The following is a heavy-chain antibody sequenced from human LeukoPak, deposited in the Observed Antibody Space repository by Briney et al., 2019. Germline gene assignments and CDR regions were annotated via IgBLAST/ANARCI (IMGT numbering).Heavy chain of an antibody. CDR2: ITPIFGTA. D-gene: IGHD5-18*01. V-gene: IGHV1-69*06. CDR3: ARGGVDTAMATADWFDP. CDR1: GGTFSSYA. Sequence: ASVKVSCKASGGTFSSYAISWVRQAPGQGLEWMGGITPIFGTANYAQKFQGRVTITADKSTSTAYMELSSLRSEDTAVYYCARGGVDTAMATADWFDPWGQGTLVTVSS. J-gene: IGHJ5*02.